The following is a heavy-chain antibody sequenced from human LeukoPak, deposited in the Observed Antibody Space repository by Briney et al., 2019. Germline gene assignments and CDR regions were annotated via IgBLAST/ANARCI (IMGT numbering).Heavy chain of an antibody. CDR2: ISGSGGST. CDR3: ARGDSSHTNSDY. D-gene: IGHD6-13*01. Sequence: GGSLRLSCAASGFTFSSYAMSWVRQAPGKGLEWVSAISGSGGSTYYADSVKGRFTISRDNSKNTLYLQMNSLRAEDTAVYYCARGDSSHTNSDYWGQGTLVTVSS. CDR1: GFTFSSYA. V-gene: IGHV3-23*01. J-gene: IGHJ4*02.